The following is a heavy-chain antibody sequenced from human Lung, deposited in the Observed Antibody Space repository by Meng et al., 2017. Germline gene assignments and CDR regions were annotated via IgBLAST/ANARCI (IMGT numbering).Heavy chain of an antibody. CDR1: GFTFNTYA. CDR3: ARDKPPNDV. J-gene: IGHJ2*01. Sequence: QVELVESGGGVVQPGGSLRLSCAASGFTFNTYAMHWVRQAPGKGLEWVSLMSFDGAQIYYSDSVRGRFTISRDNSKNTLYLQMNSLRAEDTAAYYCARDKPPNDVWGRGTLVTVSS. V-gene: IGHV3-30*01. CDR2: MSFDGAQI.